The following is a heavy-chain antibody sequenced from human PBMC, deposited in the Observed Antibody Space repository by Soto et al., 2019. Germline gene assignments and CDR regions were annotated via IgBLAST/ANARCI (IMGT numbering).Heavy chain of an antibody. CDR1: GGTFSTYA. CDR3: AREDKPGGYTPPGTSGFDS. Sequence: QVQLVQAGAAVKKPGSSVKVSCKASGGTFSTYAISWVRQAPGQGLEWMGGIIPIYGTANYAQKFQGRLTMTADESTSTVYMELSSLRSDDTAVYYCAREDKPGGYTPPGTSGFDSWGQGTLVTVSS. J-gene: IGHJ4*02. V-gene: IGHV1-69*12. D-gene: IGHD5-12*01. CDR2: IIPIYGTA.